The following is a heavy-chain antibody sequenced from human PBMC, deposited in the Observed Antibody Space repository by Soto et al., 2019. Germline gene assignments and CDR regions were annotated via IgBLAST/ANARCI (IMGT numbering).Heavy chain of an antibody. CDR2: ISAYNGNT. D-gene: IGHD2-15*01. CDR1: GYTFTSYG. CDR3: ARVLEMGVVVAATGDDWFDP. Sequence: ASVKVSCKASGYTFTSYGISWVRQAPGQGLEWMGWISAYNGNTNYAQKLQGRVTMTTDTSTSTAYMELRSLRSDDTAVYYCARVLEMGVVVAATGDDWFDPWGQGTLVTVSS. J-gene: IGHJ5*02. V-gene: IGHV1-18*01.